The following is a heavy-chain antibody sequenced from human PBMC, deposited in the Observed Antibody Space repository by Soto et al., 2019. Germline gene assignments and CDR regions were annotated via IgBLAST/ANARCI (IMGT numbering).Heavy chain of an antibody. V-gene: IGHV3-30-3*01. CDR3: ARDLAPIVVVSGSNWFDP. CDR1: GFTFSSYA. CDR2: ISYDGSNK. J-gene: IGHJ5*02. Sequence: GGSLRLSCAASGFTFSSYAMHWVRQAPGKGLEWVAVISYDGSNKYYADSVKGRFTISRDNSKNTLYLQMNSLRAEDTAVYYCARDLAPIVVVSGSNWFDPWGQGTLVTVSS. D-gene: IGHD2-21*01.